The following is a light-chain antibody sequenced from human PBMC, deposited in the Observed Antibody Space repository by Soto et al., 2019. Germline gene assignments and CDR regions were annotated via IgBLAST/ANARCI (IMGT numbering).Light chain of an antibody. CDR3: GSWDSSLSAYV. J-gene: IGLJ1*01. Sequence: QSVLTQPPSVSAAPGQKVTISCSGSSSNIGGNSVSWYQQLPGTAPKLLIYDDNKRPSGILDRFSGSKSGTSATLGITGFQTGDEADYYCGSWDSSLSAYVFATGTKV. CDR1: SSNIGGNS. V-gene: IGLV1-51*01. CDR2: DDN.